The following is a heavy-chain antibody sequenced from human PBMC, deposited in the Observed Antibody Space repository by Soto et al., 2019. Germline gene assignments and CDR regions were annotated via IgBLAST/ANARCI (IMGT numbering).Heavy chain of an antibody. J-gene: IGHJ4*02. Sequence: SGTLSLTFAVSGDSIRIYYWNWTRQPLGKGLEWIGYTYYIGRTNYNPSLKSRVTISLDTSRNQISLNLNSVTAADTAIYYCARDVVGLTHFDYWGQGILVTVSS. CDR1: GDSIRIYY. D-gene: IGHD2-21*01. V-gene: IGHV4-59*13. CDR2: TYYIGRT. CDR3: ARDVVGLTHFDY.